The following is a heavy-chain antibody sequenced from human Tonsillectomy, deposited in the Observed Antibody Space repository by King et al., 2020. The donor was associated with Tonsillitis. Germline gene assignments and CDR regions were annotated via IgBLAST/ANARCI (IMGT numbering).Heavy chain of an antibody. CDR3: ALFRYSSSWYDRGDYFDY. CDR2: IFSNDEK. Sequence: VTLKESGPVLVKPPETLTLTCTVSGFSLSNARMGVSWIRQPPGKALEWLAHIFSNDEKSYSTSLKSRLTISKDTSKSQVVLTMTNMDPVDTATYYCALFRYSSSWYDRGDYFDYWGQGTLVTVSS. CDR1: GFSLSNARMG. J-gene: IGHJ4*02. D-gene: IGHD6-13*01. V-gene: IGHV2-26*01.